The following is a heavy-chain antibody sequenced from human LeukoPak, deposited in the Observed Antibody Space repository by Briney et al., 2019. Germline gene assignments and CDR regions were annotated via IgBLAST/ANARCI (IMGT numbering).Heavy chain of an antibody. J-gene: IGHJ5*02. V-gene: IGHV5-51*01. D-gene: IGHD5/OR15-5a*01. Sequence: GESLRISCKASGYSFTNYWIAWVRQKPGKGLEWMGIMHPGESEINYSPSFEGQVTISADTSISTAYLEWYSLKASDSAIYYCAKTIASLGSGARYFNPWGRGTMITVSS. CDR3: AKTIASLGSGARYFNP. CDR2: MHPGESEI. CDR1: GYSFTNYW.